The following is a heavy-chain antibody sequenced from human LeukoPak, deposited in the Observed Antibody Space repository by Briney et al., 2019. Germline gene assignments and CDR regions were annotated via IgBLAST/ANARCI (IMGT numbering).Heavy chain of an antibody. Sequence: ASVKVSCKASGYIFTGYYMHWVRQAPGQGLEWMGWISVYNGHTNYAQNLQGRVTMTTDTSTSTAYMELRSLRSDDTAVYYCARGGRWELPRPYAFDIWGQGTMVTVSS. CDR2: ISVYNGHT. CDR1: GYIFTGYY. J-gene: IGHJ3*02. CDR3: ARGGRWELPRPYAFDI. V-gene: IGHV1-18*04. D-gene: IGHD1-26*01.